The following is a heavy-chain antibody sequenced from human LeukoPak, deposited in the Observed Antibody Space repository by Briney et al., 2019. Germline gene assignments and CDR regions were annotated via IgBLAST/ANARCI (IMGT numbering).Heavy chain of an antibody. CDR1: GGSFSGYY. CDR3: ARGRSYVVVPAASPAFDI. D-gene: IGHD2-2*01. J-gene: IGHJ3*02. V-gene: IGHV4-34*01. Sequence: PSETLSLTCAVYGGSFSGYYWSWIRQPPGKGLEWIGEINHSGSTNYNPSLKSRVTTSVDTSKNQFSLKLSSVTAADTAVYYCARGRSYVVVPAASPAFDIWGQGTMVTVSS. CDR2: INHSGST.